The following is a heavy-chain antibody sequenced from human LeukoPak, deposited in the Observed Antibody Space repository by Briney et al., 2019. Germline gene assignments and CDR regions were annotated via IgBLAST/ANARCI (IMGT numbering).Heavy chain of an antibody. CDR1: GGSMKSYY. J-gene: IGHJ4*02. D-gene: IGHD5-12*01. V-gene: IGHV4-59*01. Sequence: SETLSLTCTVSGGSMKSYYWTWIRQPPGKGLEWIGYIYYSGSTNYNPALKSRVTMSVDTSKYQFSLKLSSVTAADTAVYYCARDKGYEADYWGQGTLVTVSS. CDR2: IYYSGST. CDR3: ARDKGYEADY.